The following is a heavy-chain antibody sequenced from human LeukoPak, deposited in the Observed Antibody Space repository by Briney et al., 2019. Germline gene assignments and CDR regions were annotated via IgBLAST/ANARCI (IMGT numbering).Heavy chain of an antibody. D-gene: IGHD4-23*01. J-gene: IGHJ4*02. Sequence: SGGSLRLSCAASGFTSSSYGMNWVRQAPGKGLEWVSYIGTSSSTIYYADSVKGRFTISRDNAKNSLYLQMNSLRDEDTAVYYCARHDYGGNSGDYWGQGTLVTVSS. V-gene: IGHV3-48*02. CDR2: IGTSSSTI. CDR3: ARHDYGGNSGDY. CDR1: GFTSSSYG.